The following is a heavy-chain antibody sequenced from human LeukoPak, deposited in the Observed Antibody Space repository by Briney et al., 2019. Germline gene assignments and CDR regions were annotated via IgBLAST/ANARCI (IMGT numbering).Heavy chain of an antibody. D-gene: IGHD3-22*01. Sequence: GGSLRLSCAASGFTFSSYSMNWVRQAPGKGLEWVSSISSSSSYIYYADSVKGRFTISRDNAKNSLYLQMNSLRAEDTAVYYCARDLTYYYDSSGYYPDYWGQGTPVTVSS. CDR1: GFTFSSYS. CDR3: ARDLTYYYDSSGYYPDY. J-gene: IGHJ4*02. V-gene: IGHV3-21*01. CDR2: ISSSSSYI.